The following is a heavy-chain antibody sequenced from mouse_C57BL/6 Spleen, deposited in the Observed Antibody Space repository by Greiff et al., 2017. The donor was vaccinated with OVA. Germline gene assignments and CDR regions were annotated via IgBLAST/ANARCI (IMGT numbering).Heavy chain of an antibody. V-gene: IGHV3-6*01. CDR1: GYSITSGYY. CDR2: ISYDGSN. D-gene: IGHD2-5*01. CDR3: ASTYYSNYGFAY. J-gene: IGHJ3*01. Sequence: EVHLVESGPGLVKPSQSLSLTCSVTGYSITSGYYWNWIRQFPGNKLEWMGYISYDGSNNYNPSLKNRISITRDTSKNQFFLKLNSVTTEDTATYYCASTYYSNYGFAYWGQGTLVTVSA.